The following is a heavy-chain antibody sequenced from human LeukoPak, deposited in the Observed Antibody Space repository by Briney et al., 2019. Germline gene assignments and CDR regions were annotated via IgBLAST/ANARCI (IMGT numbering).Heavy chain of an antibody. J-gene: IGHJ4*02. CDR2: MSYDTKNK. CDR3: ARDGDTAIRGVNFDF. D-gene: IGHD3-10*01. Sequence: PGGSLRLSCVASGFSLNTYGVHWIRQAPGKGPEWVAFMSYDTKNKYYADSVMGRFTISRDSSKNTLYLQMNSLGVEDTAVYYCARDGDTAIRGVNFDFWGQGTLVTVSS. V-gene: IGHV3-30*04. CDR1: GFSLNTYG.